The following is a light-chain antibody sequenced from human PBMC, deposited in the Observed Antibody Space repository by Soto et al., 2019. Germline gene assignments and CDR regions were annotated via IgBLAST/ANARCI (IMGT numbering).Light chain of an antibody. CDR3: CSYAGTNYV. J-gene: IGLJ1*01. V-gene: IGLV2-23*01. Sequence: QSVLTQPASVSGSPGQSITISCTGTSSDVGSYNLVSWYQQHPGKAPKLMIYEGSKRPSGVSYRFSGSKSGNTASLTISGLQAEDEADYYCCSYAGTNYVFGTGTKVTVL. CDR2: EGS. CDR1: SSDVGSYNL.